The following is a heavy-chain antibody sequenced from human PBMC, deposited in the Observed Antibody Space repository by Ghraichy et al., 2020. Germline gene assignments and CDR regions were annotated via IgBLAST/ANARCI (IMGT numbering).Heavy chain of an antibody. CDR2: IYSGGST. CDR3: ASSEVLRYFDWPIVGFDP. V-gene: IGHV3-66*01. CDR1: GFTVSSNY. J-gene: IGHJ5*02. D-gene: IGHD3-9*01. Sequence: GESLNISCAASGFTVSSNYMSWVRQAPGKGLEWVSVIYSGGSTYYADSVKGRFTISRDNSKNTLYLQMNSLRAEDTAVYYCASSEVLRYFDWPIVGFDPWGQGTLVTVSS.